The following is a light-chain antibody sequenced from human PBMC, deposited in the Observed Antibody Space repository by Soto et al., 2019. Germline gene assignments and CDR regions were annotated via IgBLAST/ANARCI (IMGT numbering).Light chain of an antibody. CDR1: QSLGNTY. Sequence: EIVLTQSPGTLSLSPGERATLSCRASQSLGNTYLAWYQQKPGQAPRLPIYGASSRATGIPDRFSGSGSGTDFTLTISRLEPEDFAVYYCQQYGISPITFGQGTRLEIK. CDR2: GAS. V-gene: IGKV3-20*01. CDR3: QQYGISPIT. J-gene: IGKJ5*01.